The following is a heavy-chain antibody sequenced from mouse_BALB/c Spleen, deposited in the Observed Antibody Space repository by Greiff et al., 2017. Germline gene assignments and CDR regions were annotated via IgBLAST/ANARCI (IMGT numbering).Heavy chain of an antibody. CDR2: ISSGGSYT. CDR3: TRDGDYAFDY. J-gene: IGHJ2*01. D-gene: IGHD2-4*01. CDR1: GFTFSSYT. V-gene: IGHV5-6-4*01. Sequence: EVMLVESGGGLVKPGGSLKLSCAASGFTFSSYTMSWVRQTPEKRLEWVATISSGGSYTYYPDSVKGRFTISRDNAKNTLYLQMSSLKSEDTAMYYCTRDGDYAFDYWGQGTTLTVSS.